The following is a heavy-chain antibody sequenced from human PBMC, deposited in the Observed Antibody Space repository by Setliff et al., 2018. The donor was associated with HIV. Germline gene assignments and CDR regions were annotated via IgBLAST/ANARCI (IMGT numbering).Heavy chain of an antibody. CDR2: ISYSGIT. CDR1: GASIISGDFY. D-gene: IGHD1-26*01. J-gene: IGHJ4*01. CDR3: VRHDPPNSGRFYFDL. V-gene: IGHV4-31*03. Sequence: SETLSLTCSVSGASIISGDFYWAWIRQHPGKGLEWLGYISYSGITYYKPSLRSRVSISVDTSKNQFSLKLSSVTAADSAMYYCVRHDPPNSGRFYFDLWGRGTLVTVSS.